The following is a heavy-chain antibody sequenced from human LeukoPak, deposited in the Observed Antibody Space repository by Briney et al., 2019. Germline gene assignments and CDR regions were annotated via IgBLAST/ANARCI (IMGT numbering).Heavy chain of an antibody. J-gene: IGHJ4*02. CDR3: ARSDSSGYHFDY. D-gene: IGHD3-22*01. CDR1: GGSINSYY. Sequence: SETLSLTCTVSGGSINSYYWSWIRQPPGKGLEWIGEINHSGSTNYNPSLKSRVTISVDTSKNQFSLKLSSVTAADTAVYYCARSDSSGYHFDYWGQGTLVTVSS. V-gene: IGHV4-34*01. CDR2: INHSGST.